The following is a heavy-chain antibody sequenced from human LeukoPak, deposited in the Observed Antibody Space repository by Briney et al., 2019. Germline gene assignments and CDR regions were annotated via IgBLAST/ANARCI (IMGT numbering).Heavy chain of an antibody. CDR2: ISGSGGST. J-gene: IGHJ4*02. V-gene: IGHV3-23*01. D-gene: IGHD3-22*01. CDR3: AKDGTFSGYYGDY. CDR1: EFTFSSYA. Sequence: GGSLRLSCAASEFTFSSYAMSWVRQAPGKGLEWVSAISGSGGSTYYADSVKGRFTISRDNSKNTLYLQMNSLRAEDTAVYYCAKDGTFSGYYGDYWGQGTLVTVSS.